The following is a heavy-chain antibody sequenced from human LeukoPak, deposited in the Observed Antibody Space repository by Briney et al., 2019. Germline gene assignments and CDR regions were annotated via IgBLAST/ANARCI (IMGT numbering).Heavy chain of an antibody. Sequence: KLGESLKISCKGSGYSFTSYWIGWVRQMPGKGLEWMGIIYPGDSDTRYSPSFQGQVTISADKSISTAYLQWSSLKASDTAMYYCARSNYNWNDEGYFDYWGQGTLVTVSS. V-gene: IGHV5-51*01. D-gene: IGHD1-20*01. CDR3: ARSNYNWNDEGYFDY. CDR1: GYSFTSYW. J-gene: IGHJ4*02. CDR2: IYPGDSDT.